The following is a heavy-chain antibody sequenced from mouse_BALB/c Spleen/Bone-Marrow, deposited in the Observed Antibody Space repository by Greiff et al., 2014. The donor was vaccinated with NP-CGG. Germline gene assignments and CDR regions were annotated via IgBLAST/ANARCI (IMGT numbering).Heavy chain of an antibody. CDR1: GYTFTSYW. V-gene: IGHV1-52*01. Sequence: VKLQESGAELVRPGASVKLSCKASGYTFTSYWMNWIKQRPEQGLEWIGRIDTYDSETHYNLKSKDKAILTVDKSSSTAYMQLSSLTSEDSAVYYCARSYDGYYVDYWGQGTTLTVSS. D-gene: IGHD2-3*01. CDR2: IDTYDSET. CDR3: ARSYDGYYVDY. J-gene: IGHJ2*01.